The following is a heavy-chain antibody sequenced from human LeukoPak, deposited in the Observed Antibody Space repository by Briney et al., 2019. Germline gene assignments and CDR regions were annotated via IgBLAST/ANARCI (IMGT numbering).Heavy chain of an antibody. CDR3: AKQGFGC. V-gene: IGHV3-7*03. J-gene: IGHJ4*02. CDR2: IKQDGSEK. CDR1: GFTFSSYW. D-gene: IGHD1/OR15-1a*01. Sequence: GGSLRLSCAASGFTFSSYWMSWVRQAPGRGLEWVANIKQDGSEKYYVDSVKGRFTISRDNSKNTMYLQMNSLRAEDTAVYYCAKQGFGCWGQGTLVTVSS.